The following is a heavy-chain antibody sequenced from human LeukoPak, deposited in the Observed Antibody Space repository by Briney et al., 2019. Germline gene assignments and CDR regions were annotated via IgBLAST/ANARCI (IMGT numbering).Heavy chain of an antibody. V-gene: IGHV1-2*02. CDR2: INPNSGGT. D-gene: IGHD7-27*01. CDR1: GYTFTGYY. J-gene: IGHJ2*01. Sequence: EASVKVSCKASGYTFTGYYMHWVRQAPGQGLEWMGWINPNSGGTNYAQKFQGRVTMTRDTSISTAYMELSRLRSDDTAVYYCARDVGAAGDHPARYFDLWGRGTLVTVSS. CDR3: ARDVGAAGDHPARYFDL.